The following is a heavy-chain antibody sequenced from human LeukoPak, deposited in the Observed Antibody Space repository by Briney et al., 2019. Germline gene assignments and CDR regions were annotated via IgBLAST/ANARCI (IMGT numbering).Heavy chain of an antibody. Sequence: GGSLRLSCAASGFTFSSYSMNWVRQAPGKGLEWVSAISGSGGSTYYADSVKGRFTISRDNSKNTLYLQMNSLRAEDTAVYYCAKDRGYSSGRDFDYWGQGTLVTVSS. J-gene: IGHJ4*02. D-gene: IGHD6-19*01. CDR2: ISGSGGST. CDR1: GFTFSSYS. V-gene: IGHV3-23*01. CDR3: AKDRGYSSGRDFDY.